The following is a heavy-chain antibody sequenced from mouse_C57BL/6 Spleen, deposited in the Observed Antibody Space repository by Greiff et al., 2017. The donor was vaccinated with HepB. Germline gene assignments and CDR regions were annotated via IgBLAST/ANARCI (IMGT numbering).Heavy chain of an antibody. Sequence: EVMLVESGGGLVQPGGSLKLSCAASGFTFSDYYMYWVRQTPEKRLEWVAYISNGGGSTYYPDTVKGRFTISRDNAKNTLYLQMSRLKSEDTAMYYCARRGITTVAFDYWGQGTTLTVSS. D-gene: IGHD1-1*01. CDR1: GFTFSDYY. CDR2: ISNGGGST. CDR3: ARRGITTVAFDY. V-gene: IGHV5-12*01. J-gene: IGHJ2*01.